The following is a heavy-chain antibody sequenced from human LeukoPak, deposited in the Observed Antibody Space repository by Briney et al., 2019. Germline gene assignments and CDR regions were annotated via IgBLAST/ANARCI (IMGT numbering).Heavy chain of an antibody. CDR3: ARIAAAGTVTSYDRKMTFDI. J-gene: IGHJ3*02. CDR1: GGSISSSSYY. CDR2: IYYSGST. Sequence: SETLSLTCTVSGGSISSSSYYRGWIRQPPGKGLEWIGSIYYSGSTYYNPSLKSRVTISVDTSKNQFSLKLSSVTAADTAVYYCARIAAAGTVTSYDRKMTFDIWGQGTMVTVSS. V-gene: IGHV4-39*07. D-gene: IGHD6-13*01.